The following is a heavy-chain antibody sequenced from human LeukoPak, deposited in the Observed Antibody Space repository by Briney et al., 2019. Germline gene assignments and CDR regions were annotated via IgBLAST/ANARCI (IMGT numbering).Heavy chain of an antibody. D-gene: IGHD4-11*01. V-gene: IGHV4-39*01. CDR2: ISYSGNA. CDR1: GASIITTNYY. Sequence: SETLFLTCTVSGASIITTNYYWGWIRQPPGKGLEWIGSISYSGNAYYNPSLRSRLSISMDASKNQFSLKVRSVTAADTAVYYCARNLGQTWGTVTTDLWYFDHWGQGTLVPVSS. J-gene: IGHJ4*02. CDR3: ARNLGQTWGTVTTDLWYFDH.